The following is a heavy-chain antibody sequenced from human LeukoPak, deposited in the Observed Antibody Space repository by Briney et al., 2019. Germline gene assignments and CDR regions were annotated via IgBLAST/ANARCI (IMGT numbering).Heavy chain of an antibody. Sequence: GGSLRLSCAASGFTVRNNYMSWVRQAPGKGLEWVSVIYSGGSTYYADSVKGRFTISRDNSKNTLYLKMNSLRAEDTAVYFCATGERTVRGDGVDYWGQGTLVTVSS. CDR2: IYSGGST. V-gene: IGHV3-66*01. CDR3: ATGERTVRGDGVDY. D-gene: IGHD3-10*01. J-gene: IGHJ4*02. CDR1: GFTVRNNY.